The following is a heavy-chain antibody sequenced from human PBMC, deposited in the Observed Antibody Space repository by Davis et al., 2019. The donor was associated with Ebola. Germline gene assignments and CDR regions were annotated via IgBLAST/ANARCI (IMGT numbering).Heavy chain of an antibody. Sequence: GESLKISCAASGFTFSSYGMHWVRQAPGKGLEWVAVISYDGSNKYYADSVEGRFTISRDNSKNTLYLQMNSLRAEDTAVYYCASSLGGDYGYWGQGTLVTVSS. CDR2: ISYDGSNK. CDR3: ASSLGGDYGY. V-gene: IGHV3-30*03. D-gene: IGHD4-17*01. CDR1: GFTFSSYG. J-gene: IGHJ4*02.